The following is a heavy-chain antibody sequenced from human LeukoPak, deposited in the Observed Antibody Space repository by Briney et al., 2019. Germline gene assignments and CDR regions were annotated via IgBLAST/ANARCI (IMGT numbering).Heavy chain of an antibody. D-gene: IGHD1-26*01. Sequence: GGSLRLSCAASGFTFSSYGMHWVRQAPGKGLEWVAFIRYDGSNKYYADSVKGRFTISRDNSKNTLYLQMNSLRAEDTAVYYCAKDFSPGGLLLGFDYWGQGTLVTVSS. CDR3: AKDFSPGGLLLGFDY. V-gene: IGHV3-30*02. J-gene: IGHJ4*02. CDR2: IRYDGSNK. CDR1: GFTFSSYG.